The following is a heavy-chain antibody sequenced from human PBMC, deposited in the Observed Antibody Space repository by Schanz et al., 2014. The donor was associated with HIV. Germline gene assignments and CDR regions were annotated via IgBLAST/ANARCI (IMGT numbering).Heavy chain of an antibody. CDR3: AIRTPMISFGAFDI. Sequence: VQLLDSGGGLVQPGGSLRLSCVASGFTFNNYAMTWVRQAPGKGLEWVAVTSYDGTKKHYADSVKGRFTISRDNSKKTVFLQMNNLRAEDTAVYYCAIRTPMISFGAFDIWGRGTMVTVSS. CDR1: GFTFNNYA. J-gene: IGHJ3*02. D-gene: IGHD3-16*01. V-gene: IGHV3-30*03. CDR2: TSYDGTKK.